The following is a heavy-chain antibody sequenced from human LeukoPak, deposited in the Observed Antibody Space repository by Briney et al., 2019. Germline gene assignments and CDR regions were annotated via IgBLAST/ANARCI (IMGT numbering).Heavy chain of an antibody. Sequence: GGSLRLSCAASGFTFSSYAMSWVRQAPGKGLEWVSAISGSGGSTYYADSVKGRFTISRDNSKKTLYLQMNRLRAEDTAVYYCAKDPLEYYYDSSGYGGYYFDYWGQGTLVTVSS. CDR1: GFTFSSYA. CDR2: ISGSGGST. CDR3: AKDPLEYYYDSSGYGGYYFDY. D-gene: IGHD3-22*01. J-gene: IGHJ4*02. V-gene: IGHV3-23*01.